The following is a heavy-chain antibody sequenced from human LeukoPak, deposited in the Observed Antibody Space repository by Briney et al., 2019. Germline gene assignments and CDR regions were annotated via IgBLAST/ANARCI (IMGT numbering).Heavy chain of an antibody. V-gene: IGHV3-30*02. Sequence: GGSLRLSCAASGFTFSSYGMHWVRQAPGKGLEWVAFIRYDGSNKYYADSVKGRFTISRDNSKNTLYLQMNSLRAEDTAVYYCARQGYYYDSSGLRNDDAFDIWGQGTMVTVSS. J-gene: IGHJ3*02. D-gene: IGHD3-22*01. CDR2: IRYDGSNK. CDR3: ARQGYYYDSSGLRNDDAFDI. CDR1: GFTFSSYG.